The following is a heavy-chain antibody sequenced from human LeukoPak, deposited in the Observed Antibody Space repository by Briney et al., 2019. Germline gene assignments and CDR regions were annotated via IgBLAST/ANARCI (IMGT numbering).Heavy chain of an antibody. Sequence: PSETLPLTCTVSGGSISSYYWSWIRQPPGKGLEWIGYIYYSGSTNYSPSLKSRVTISVDTSKNQFSLKSSSVTAADTAVYYCVRDSAAVGLDYWGQGTLVTVSS. D-gene: IGHD6-13*01. CDR2: IYYSGST. J-gene: IGHJ4*02. CDR3: VRDSAAVGLDY. CDR1: GGSISSYY. V-gene: IGHV4-59*01.